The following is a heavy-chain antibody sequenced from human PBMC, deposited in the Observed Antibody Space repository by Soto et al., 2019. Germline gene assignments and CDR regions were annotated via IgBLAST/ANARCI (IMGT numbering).Heavy chain of an antibody. D-gene: IGHD1-26*01. J-gene: IGHJ4*01. V-gene: IGHV3-72*01. CDR3: ARGSGKGGFFDY. Sequence: EVQLVESGGGLVQPGGSQRLSCAASGFTFSDHYMDWVRQAPGKGLEWVGRIRNKANSYTTDYAASVKGRFTISRDDSKDSMYLQMNSLKTEDTAIYYCARGSGKGGFFDYLGHGTLATVSS. CDR1: GFTFSDHY. CDR2: IRNKANSYTT.